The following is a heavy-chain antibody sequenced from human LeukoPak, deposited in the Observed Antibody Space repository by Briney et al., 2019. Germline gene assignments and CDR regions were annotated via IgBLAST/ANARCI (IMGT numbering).Heavy chain of an antibody. CDR2: FDPEDGET. Sequence: ASVKVSCKVSGYTPTELSMHWVRQAPGKGLEWMGGFDPEDGETIYAQKFQGRVTITRDTSASTAYMELSSLRSEDTAVYYCASYQPIRGPLYWGQGTLVTVSS. V-gene: IGHV1-24*01. CDR3: ASYQPIRGPLY. D-gene: IGHD3-10*01. CDR1: GYTPTELS. J-gene: IGHJ4*02.